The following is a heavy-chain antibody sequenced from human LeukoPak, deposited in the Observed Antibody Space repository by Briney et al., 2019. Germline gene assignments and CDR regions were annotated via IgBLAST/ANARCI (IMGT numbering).Heavy chain of an antibody. CDR3: ARSTLRFLST. CDR2: IYYSGST. Sequence: SETLSLTCTVTGGSLSSYYWSWLRQPPGKGLEWIGYIYYSGSTNYNPSLKSRVTISVDTSKNQFSLKLSSVTAADTAVYYCARSTLRFLSTWGQGTLVTVSS. J-gene: IGHJ4*02. D-gene: IGHD3-3*01. CDR1: GGSLSSYY. V-gene: IGHV4-59*12.